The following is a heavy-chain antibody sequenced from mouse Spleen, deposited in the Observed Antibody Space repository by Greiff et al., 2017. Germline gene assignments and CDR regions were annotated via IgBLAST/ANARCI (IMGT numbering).Heavy chain of an antibody. CDR2: IDPSDSYT. Sequence: QVQLKESGAELVKPGASVKLSCKASGFNFTSYWMQWVKQRPGQGLEWIGEIDPSDSYTNYNPKFKGKATLTVDTSSSTAYLQLSSLTSEDSAVYYCARGGIPFAYWGQGTLVTVSA. J-gene: IGHJ3*01. CDR3: ARGGIPFAY. V-gene: IGHV1-50*01. CDR1: GFNFTSYW. D-gene: IGHD1-1*02.